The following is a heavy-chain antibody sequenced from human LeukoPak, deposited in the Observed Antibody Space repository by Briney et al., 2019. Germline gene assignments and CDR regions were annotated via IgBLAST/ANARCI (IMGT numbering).Heavy chain of an antibody. CDR3: ASTYSSSWNLDY. V-gene: IGHV4-30-2*01. CDR2: IYHSGST. CDR1: GGSISSGGYS. J-gene: IGHJ4*02. D-gene: IGHD6-13*01. Sequence: SETLSLTCAVSGGSISSGGYSWSWIRRPPGNGLEWIGYIYHSGSTYYNPSLKSRVTISVDRSKNQFSLKLSSVTAADTAVYYCASTYSSSWNLDYWGQGTLVTVSS.